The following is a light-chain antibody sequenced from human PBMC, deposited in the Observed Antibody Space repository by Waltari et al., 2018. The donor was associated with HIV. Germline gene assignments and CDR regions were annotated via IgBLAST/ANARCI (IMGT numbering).Light chain of an antibody. J-gene: IGLJ1*01. Sequence: HSALTQPASVSGSPGQSITISCTGTSRDVGAYNYVSWYQQHPAKAPKLIIYDVTKRPSGFPNRFSGSKSGNTASLTISGLRAEDEADYYCTSYASGSTPCVFGTGTKVTVL. CDR3: TSYASGSTPCV. CDR1: SRDVGAYNY. V-gene: IGLV2-14*03. CDR2: DVT.